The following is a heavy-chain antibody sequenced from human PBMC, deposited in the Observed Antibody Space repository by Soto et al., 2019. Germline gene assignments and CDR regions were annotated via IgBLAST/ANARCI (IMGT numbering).Heavy chain of an antibody. CDR1: GFTFSSYA. CDR2: ISGSGSST. CDR3: AKDPQHIAAAGTLGFLPH. Sequence: GALSLSCAASGFTFSSYAMSWVRQAPGKGLEWVSAISGSGSSTYNADSVKGRFTISRDNSKNTLYLQMNSLRAEDTAVYDCAKDPQHIAAAGTLGFLPHWGQGTLVTVSS. D-gene: IGHD6-13*01. V-gene: IGHV3-23*01. J-gene: IGHJ4*02.